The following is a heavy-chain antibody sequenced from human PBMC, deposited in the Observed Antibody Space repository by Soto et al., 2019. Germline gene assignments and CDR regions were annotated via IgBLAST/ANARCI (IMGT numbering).Heavy chain of an antibody. Sequence: SVTVSLAAAGGAFSSYAIILVRQAPGQGLEWMGGIIPIFGTANYAQKFQGRVTITADESTSTAYMELSSLRSEDTAVYYCATAAENGPLRTFFDYWGQGTLGNVAS. J-gene: IGHJ4*02. CDR2: IIPIFGTA. V-gene: IGHV1-69*01. D-gene: IGHD2-2*01. CDR1: GGAFSSYA. CDR3: ATAAENGPLRTFFDY.